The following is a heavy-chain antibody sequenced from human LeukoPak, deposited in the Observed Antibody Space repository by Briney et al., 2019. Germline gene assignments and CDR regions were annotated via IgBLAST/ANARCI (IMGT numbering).Heavy chain of an antibody. D-gene: IGHD3-10*01. J-gene: IGHJ4*02. V-gene: IGHV4-59*12. CDR3: ARKQRLLWFGELLGGGFDY. CDR1: GGSISSYY. CDR2: IYHSGST. Sequence: SETLSLTCTVSGGSISSYYWSWIRQPPGRGLEWIGEIYHSGSTNYNPSLKSRVTISVDTSKNQFSLKLSSVTAADTAVYYCARKQRLLWFGELLGGGFDYWGQGTLVTVSS.